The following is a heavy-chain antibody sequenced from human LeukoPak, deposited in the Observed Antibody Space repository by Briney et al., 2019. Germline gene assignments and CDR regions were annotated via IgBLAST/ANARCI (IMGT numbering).Heavy chain of an antibody. CDR2: ISSSSSFI. V-gene: IGHV3-21*01. CDR3: ARVVVRGTNWFDP. Sequence: GGSLRLSCAASGFTFSSNAMSWVRQAPGKGLEWVSSISSSSSFIYYADSVKGRFTISRDNAKNSPYLQMNSLRAEDTAVYYCARVVVRGTNWFDPWGQGTLVTVSS. CDR1: GFTFSSNA. D-gene: IGHD3-10*01. J-gene: IGHJ5*02.